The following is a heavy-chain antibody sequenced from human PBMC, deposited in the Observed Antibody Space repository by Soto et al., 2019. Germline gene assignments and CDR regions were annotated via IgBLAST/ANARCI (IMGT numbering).Heavy chain of an antibody. CDR1: GFTFDDYA. CDR3: AEDMTGWVENTFDY. CDR2: ISWNSGSI. V-gene: IGHV3-9*01. J-gene: IGHJ4*02. Sequence: EVQLVESGGGLVQPGRSLRLSCAASGFTFDDYAMHWVRQAPGKGLEWVSGISWNSGSIGYADSVKGRFTISRDNAKNSLYLQMNSLRAEDTALYYCAEDMTGWVENTFDYWGQGTLVTVSS. D-gene: IGHD3-9*01.